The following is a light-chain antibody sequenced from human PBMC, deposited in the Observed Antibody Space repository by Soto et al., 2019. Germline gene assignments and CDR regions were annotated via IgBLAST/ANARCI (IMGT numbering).Light chain of an antibody. CDR3: QTWGTGIQV. CDR2: LNSDGSH. Sequence: QPVLTQSPSASASLGASVKLTCTLSSGHSSYAIAWHQQQPEKGPRYLMKLNSDGSHSKGDGIPDRFSGSSSGAERYLTIPRLQSEDEADYYCQTWGTGIQVFGTGTKLTVL. J-gene: IGLJ1*01. CDR1: SGHSSYA. V-gene: IGLV4-69*01.